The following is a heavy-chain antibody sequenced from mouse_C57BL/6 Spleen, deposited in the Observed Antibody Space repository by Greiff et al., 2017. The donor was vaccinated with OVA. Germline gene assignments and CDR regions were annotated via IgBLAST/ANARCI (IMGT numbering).Heavy chain of an antibody. CDR2: IDPSDSYT. V-gene: IGHV1-50*01. Sequence: VQLQQPGAELVKPGASVKLSCKASGYTFTSYWMQWVKQRPGQGLEWIGEIDPSDSYTNYNQKFKGKATLTVDTSSSTAYMQLSSLTSEDSAVYYGARSKVYDGYYGDYWGQGTTLTVSS. D-gene: IGHD2-3*01. J-gene: IGHJ2*01. CDR3: ARSKVYDGYYGDY. CDR1: GYTFTSYW.